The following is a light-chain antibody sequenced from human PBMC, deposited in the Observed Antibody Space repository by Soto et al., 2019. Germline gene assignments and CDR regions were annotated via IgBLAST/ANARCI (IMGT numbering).Light chain of an antibody. CDR1: SSDVGGYNY. Sequence: QSALTQPASVSGSPGQSITISCTGTSSDVGGYNYVSWYQQHPGKAPKLMIYDVSNRPSGVSNRFSGSKSGNTASLTISGLQAEDEADYYCSSSTSSSTPYVFGTGTKVTLL. CDR2: DVS. V-gene: IGLV2-14*01. CDR3: SSSTSSSTPYV. J-gene: IGLJ1*01.